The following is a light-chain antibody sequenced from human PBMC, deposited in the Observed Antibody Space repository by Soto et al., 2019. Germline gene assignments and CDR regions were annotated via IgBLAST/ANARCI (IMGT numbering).Light chain of an antibody. CDR1: QGISSY. V-gene: IGKV1-9*01. J-gene: IGKJ4*01. CDR2: AAS. Sequence: DIQLTQSPSFLSASVGDRVTITCRASQGISSYLAWYQQKPGKAPKLLIYAASTLQSGVPSRFSGSGSGTEFTLTISSLQPEDFGTYYCQQLTRATFGGGTKVEIK. CDR3: QQLTRAT.